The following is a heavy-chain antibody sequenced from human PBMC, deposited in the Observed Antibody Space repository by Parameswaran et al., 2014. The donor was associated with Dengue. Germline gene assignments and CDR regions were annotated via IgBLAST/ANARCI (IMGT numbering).Heavy chain of an antibody. CDR3: ARHDDGSGDWSQAL. J-gene: IGHJ4*02. CDR2: IYPGDSDT. V-gene: IGHV5-51*01. Sequence: VRQAPGKGLEWMGIIYPGDSDTRYSPSFQGQVTISADKSISTAYLQWSSLKASDTAMYYCARHDDGSGDWSQALWGQGTLVTVSS. D-gene: IGHD3-10*01.